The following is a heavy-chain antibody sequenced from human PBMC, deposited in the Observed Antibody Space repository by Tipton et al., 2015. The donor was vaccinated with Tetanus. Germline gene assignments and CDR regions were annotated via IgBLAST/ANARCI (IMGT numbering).Heavy chain of an antibody. J-gene: IGHJ4*02. CDR2: IHHSGLA. CDR3: ARDSYYSSRWSFADY. D-gene: IGHD3-22*01. CDR1: GDSVSTGNFY. Sequence: TLSLTCTVSGDSVSTGNFYWSWIRQPPGKGLEWIAFIHHSGLAFSKPSLKSRVSISIDTSQNQFSLRLTSVTAADTAVYYCARDSYYSSRWSFADYWGQGTLVTVSS. V-gene: IGHV4-30-4*01.